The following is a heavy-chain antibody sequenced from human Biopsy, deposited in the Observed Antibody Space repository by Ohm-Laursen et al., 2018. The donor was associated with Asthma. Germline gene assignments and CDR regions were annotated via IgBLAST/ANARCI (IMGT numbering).Heavy chain of an antibody. CDR2: IIPIFGTA. Sequence: SVKVSCKAPGGTFSSYAISWVRQAPGQGLEWMGGIIPIFGTANYAQKFQGRVTITADESTSTAYMELSSLRSEDTAVYYCARERIAARQRRYYFDYWGQGTLVTVSS. J-gene: IGHJ4*02. V-gene: IGHV1-69*13. D-gene: IGHD6-6*01. CDR3: ARERIAARQRRYYFDY. CDR1: GGTFSSYA.